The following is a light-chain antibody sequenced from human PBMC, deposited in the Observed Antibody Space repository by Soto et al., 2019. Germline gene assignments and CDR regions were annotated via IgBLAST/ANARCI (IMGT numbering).Light chain of an antibody. CDR2: SAS. CDR3: HQYNNWLLFT. Sequence: EIVMTQSPATLSVSPGERATLSCRASQSISRKLAWYQQKPGQAPRLLIFSASTRATGIPARFSGSGSGTEFTLTISSLQSDDSAVYYCHQYNNWLLFTFGPGTKVDIK. CDR1: QSISRK. J-gene: IGKJ3*01. V-gene: IGKV3-15*01.